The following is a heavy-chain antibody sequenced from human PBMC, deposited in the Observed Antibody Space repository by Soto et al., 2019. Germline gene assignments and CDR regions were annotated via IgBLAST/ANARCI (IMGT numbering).Heavy chain of an antibody. CDR1: GFTLTYA. V-gene: IGHV3-23*05. J-gene: IGHJ6*02. Sequence: QLSESGGGLLQPGGSLTLSCAASGFTLTYAMTWVRPPPGKGLEWGSSMNGAATSTSYADSVKGRFTMSRDNSKNTLYLEMNTLRPEDTAVYYCARGGADHYNYGMDVWGQGTTVIVSS. CDR2: MNGAATST. D-gene: IGHD3-10*01. CDR3: ARGGADHYNYGMDV.